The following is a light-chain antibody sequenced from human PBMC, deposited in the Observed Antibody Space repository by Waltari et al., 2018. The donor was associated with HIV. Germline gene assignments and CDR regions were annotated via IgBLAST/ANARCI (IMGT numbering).Light chain of an antibody. CDR1: SSNIGSTY. Sequence: QSVLTQPPSASGTPGQRVAISCSGSSSNIGSTYVYWYQQLPGPAPKVLIYRSNQRPSGVPDRFSGSKSGTSASLAISALRSEDEADYYCVTWDDSLSGPVFGGGTKLTVL. CDR2: RSN. CDR3: VTWDDSLSGPV. V-gene: IGLV1-47*01. J-gene: IGLJ3*02.